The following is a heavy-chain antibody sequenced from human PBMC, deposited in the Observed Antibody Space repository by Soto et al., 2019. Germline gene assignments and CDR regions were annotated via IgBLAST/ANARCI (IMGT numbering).Heavy chain of an antibody. CDR3: ASGVSAAGTGY. CDR1: GYTFTSYD. D-gene: IGHD6-13*01. CDR2: MNPNRGNT. V-gene: IGHV1-8*01. J-gene: IGHJ4*02. Sequence: QVQLVQSGAEVKKPGASVKVSCKASGYTFTSYDINWVRQATGQGLEWMGWMNPNRGNTGYGERFQGRVTMTGTSALSTGYRELSSLGSEDTAVYCGASGVSAAGTGYWGQGTLVTGSS.